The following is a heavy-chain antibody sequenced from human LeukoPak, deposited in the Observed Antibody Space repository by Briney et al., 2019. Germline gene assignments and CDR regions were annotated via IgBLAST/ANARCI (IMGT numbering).Heavy chain of an antibody. CDR3: AKDRGDTHNSGYFVY. J-gene: IGHJ4*02. CDR2: IYTSGGT. V-gene: IGHV4-4*07. Sequence: SETLSLTCTVSGGSISSYYWSWIRQPAGKGLEWIGRIYTSGGTDYSPSLKSRVTISMDTSKNQFSLKLSSVTAADTAVYYCAKDRGDTHNSGYFVYWGQGTLVTVSS. CDR1: GGSISSYY. D-gene: IGHD3-10*01.